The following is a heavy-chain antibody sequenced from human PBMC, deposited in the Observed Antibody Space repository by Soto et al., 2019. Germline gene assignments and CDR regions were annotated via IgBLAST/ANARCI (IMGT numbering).Heavy chain of an antibody. CDR1: GFTFSTYA. D-gene: IGHD3-10*01. J-gene: IGHJ4*02. V-gene: IGHV3-23*01. CDR2: ISDNGDRT. Sequence: VHLLESGGGLVQPGGSLRLSCAASGFTFSTYAMSWVRQAPGKGLEWVSTISDNGDRTYYAASVKGRFTISRDNSKNTLYLLMNSLIAEDTALYYCAKVHGSGTYYNFPDYWGQGTLVTVSS. CDR3: AKVHGSGTYYNFPDY.